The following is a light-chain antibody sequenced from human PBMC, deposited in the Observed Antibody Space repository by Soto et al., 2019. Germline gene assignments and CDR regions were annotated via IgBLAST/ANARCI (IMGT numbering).Light chain of an antibody. CDR3: QQYGSSPIT. CDR2: GAS. J-gene: IGKJ5*01. V-gene: IGKV3-20*01. CDR1: QSVSTTY. Sequence: EIVFTQSPGTLSLSPGERATLSCRASQSVSTTYLAWYQQKPGQAPRLLIYGASSRATGIPDRFSGSGSGTDFTLTIKRLEPEDFAVYYCQQYGSSPITFGQGTRLEIK.